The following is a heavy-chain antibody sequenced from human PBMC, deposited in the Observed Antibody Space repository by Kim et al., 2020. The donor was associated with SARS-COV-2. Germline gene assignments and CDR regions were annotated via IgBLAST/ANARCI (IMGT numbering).Heavy chain of an antibody. D-gene: IGHD6-19*01. J-gene: IGHJ6*02. CDR1: GFTFSSNG. V-gene: IGHV3-33*06. Sequence: GGSLRLSCAASGFTFSSNGKHWVRQAPGKGLEWVAVIWYDGSNKYYADSLKGRFTISRDNSKNTLYLQMNSLRAEDTAVYYCSKSSSGWYDSYYYGMDVWGQGTTVTVSS. CDR2: IWYDGSNK. CDR3: SKSSSGWYDSYYYGMDV.